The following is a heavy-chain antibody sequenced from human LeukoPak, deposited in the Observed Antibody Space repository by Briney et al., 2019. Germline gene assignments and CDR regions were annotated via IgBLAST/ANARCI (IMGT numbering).Heavy chain of an antibody. CDR2: ISPSGGST. D-gene: IGHD6-6*01. Sequence: GASVTVSCKASGYTFASYSIHWVRQAPGQGLEWMGIISPSGGSTNYAQNFQGRVTMTRDTSTNTVYMELSSLRSEDTAVYYCARNPYSTSQHWFDPWGQGTLVTVSS. V-gene: IGHV1-46*01. CDR3: ARNPYSTSQHWFDP. CDR1: GYTFASYS. J-gene: IGHJ5*02.